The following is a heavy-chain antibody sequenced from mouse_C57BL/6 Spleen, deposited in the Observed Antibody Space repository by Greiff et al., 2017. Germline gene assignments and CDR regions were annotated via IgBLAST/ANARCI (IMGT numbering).Heavy chain of an antibody. CDR1: GYTFTSYW. CDR3: ARFDYDGYWYFDV. J-gene: IGHJ1*03. V-gene: IGHV1-53*01. D-gene: IGHD2-4*01. CDR2: INPSNGGT. Sequence: QVQLQQPGTELVKPGASVKLSCKASGYTFTSYWMHWVKQRPGQGLEWIGNINPSNGGTNYNEKFKSKATLTVDKSSSTAYMQLSSLTSEDSAVXYCARFDYDGYWYFDVWGTGTTVTVSS.